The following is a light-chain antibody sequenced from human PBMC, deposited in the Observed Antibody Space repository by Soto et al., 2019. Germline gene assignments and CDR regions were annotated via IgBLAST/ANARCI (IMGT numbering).Light chain of an antibody. J-gene: IGLJ2*01. CDR1: SSNIGAGYD. CDR3: QSYDSSLSGSV. CDR2: VNT. V-gene: IGLV1-40*01. Sequence: QSALTQPPSVSGAPGQRVTISCTGSSSNIGAGYDVHWYQQLPGIAPKLLIYVNTNRPSGVPDRFSGSKSGTSASLAITGLQAEDEADYYCQSYDSSLSGSVFGGGTKLTVL.